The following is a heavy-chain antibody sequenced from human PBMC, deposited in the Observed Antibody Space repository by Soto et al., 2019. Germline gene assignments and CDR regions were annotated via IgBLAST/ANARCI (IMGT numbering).Heavy chain of an antibody. CDR2: INHSGST. CDR1: GGSFSGYY. CDR3: SRALSGSGSYYLSWFDP. J-gene: IGHJ5*02. V-gene: IGHV4-34*01. Sequence: PSETLSLTCAVYGGSFSGYYWSWIRQPPGKGLEWIGEINHSGSTNYNPSLKSRVTISVDTSKNQFSLKLSSVTAADTAVYYCSRALSGSGSYYLSWFDPWGQGTLVTVSS. D-gene: IGHD3-10*01.